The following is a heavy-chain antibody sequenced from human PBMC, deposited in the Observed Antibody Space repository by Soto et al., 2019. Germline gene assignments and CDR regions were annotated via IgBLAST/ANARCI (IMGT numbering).Heavy chain of an antibody. CDR2: ISGSGGST. CDR1: GFTFSSYA. CDR3: ANSLLWFGELLPGDYGMDV. J-gene: IGHJ6*02. V-gene: IGHV3-23*01. Sequence: EVQLLESGGGLVQPGGSLRLSCAASGFTFSSYAMSWVCQAPGKGLEWVSAISGSGGSTYYADSVKGRFTISRDNSKNTLYLQMNSLRAEDTAVYYCANSLLWFGELLPGDYGMDVWGQGTTVTVSS. D-gene: IGHD3-10*01.